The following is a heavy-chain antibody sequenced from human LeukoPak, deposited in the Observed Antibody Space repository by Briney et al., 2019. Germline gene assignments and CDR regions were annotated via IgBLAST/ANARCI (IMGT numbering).Heavy chain of an antibody. CDR2: IKQDGSEK. CDR3: ARDRWYSSSWPYAFDI. J-gene: IGHJ3*02. V-gene: IGHV3-7*01. D-gene: IGHD6-13*01. Sequence: GGSLRLSCAASGFTFSSYWMSWVRQAPGKGLEWVANIKQDGSEKYYVDSVKGRFTISRDNAKNSLYLQMNSLRAEDTAVYYCARDRWYSSSWPYAFDIWGQGTMVTVSS. CDR1: GFTFSSYW.